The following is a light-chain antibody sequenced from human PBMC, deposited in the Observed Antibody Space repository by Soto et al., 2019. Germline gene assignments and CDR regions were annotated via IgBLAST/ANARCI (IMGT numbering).Light chain of an antibody. Sequence: QSVLTQPASVSGSPGQSITISCTGTSSDVGGYNYVSWYQQHPGKAPRLMIYEVSNRPSGVSNRFSGSKSGNTASLTIYGLQAEDEADYYCSSYTVSTPVVFGGGTKLTVL. CDR2: EVS. CDR3: SSYTVSTPVV. CDR1: SSDVGGYNY. V-gene: IGLV2-14*01. J-gene: IGLJ3*02.